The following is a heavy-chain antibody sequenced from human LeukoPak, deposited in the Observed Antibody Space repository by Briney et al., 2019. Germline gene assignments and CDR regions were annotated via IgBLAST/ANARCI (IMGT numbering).Heavy chain of an antibody. CDR1: GYTFTGYY. CDR2: INPNSGGT. V-gene: IGHV1-2*02. CDR3: ARESSWYVGYYYYMDV. D-gene: IGHD6-13*01. J-gene: IGHJ6*03. Sequence: ASVKVSCKASGYTFTGYYMHWVRQAPGQGLEWMGWINPNSGGTNYAQKFQGRVTMTRDTSISTAYMELSRLRSDDTAVYYCARESSWYVGYYYYMDVWGKGTTVTVSS.